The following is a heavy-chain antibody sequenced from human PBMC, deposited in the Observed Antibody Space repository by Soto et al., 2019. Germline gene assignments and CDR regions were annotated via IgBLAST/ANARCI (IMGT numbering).Heavy chain of an antibody. CDR1: GGSISSGGYY. V-gene: IGHV4-39*01. J-gene: IGHJ3*02. Sequence: SETLSLTCTVSGGSISSGGYYWSWIRQHPGKGLEWIGSIYYSGSTYYNPSLKSRVTISVDTSKNQFSLKLSSVTAADTAVYYCARRNVDIVATNAFDIWGQGTMVTVSS. CDR3: ARRNVDIVATNAFDI. D-gene: IGHD5-12*01. CDR2: IYYSGST.